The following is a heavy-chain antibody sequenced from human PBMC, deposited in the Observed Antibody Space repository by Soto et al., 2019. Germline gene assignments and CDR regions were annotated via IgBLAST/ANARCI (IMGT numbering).Heavy chain of an antibody. CDR1: GFTFSSYA. J-gene: IGHJ5*02. V-gene: IGHV3-23*01. CDR3: AKAGYGSDVLWWFGP. Sequence: GSLRLSCAASGFTFSSYAMSWVRQAPGRGLEWVSAVSSSSDNTYYADSVKGRFTISRDNSKNTLYLQMNSLRAEDTAIYYCAKAGYGSDVLWWFGPWGLGTLVTVSS. D-gene: IGHD5-12*01. CDR2: VSSSSDNT.